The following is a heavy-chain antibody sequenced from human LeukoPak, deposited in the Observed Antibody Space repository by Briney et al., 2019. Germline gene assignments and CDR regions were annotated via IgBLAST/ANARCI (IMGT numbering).Heavy chain of an antibody. CDR2: TYYRSKWYN. D-gene: IGHD2-2*01. CDR1: GDSVSSNTAA. J-gene: IGHJ4*02. CDR3: ARGGTGYCTSTSCSFDY. V-gene: IGHV6-1*01. Sequence: SQTLSLTCAISGDSVSSNTAAWNWIRQSPSRGLEWLGRTYYRSKWYNDYAVSVKSRISINPDTSQNQFSLQLNSVTPEDTAVYYCARGGTGYCTSTSCSFDYWGQGTLVTVSS.